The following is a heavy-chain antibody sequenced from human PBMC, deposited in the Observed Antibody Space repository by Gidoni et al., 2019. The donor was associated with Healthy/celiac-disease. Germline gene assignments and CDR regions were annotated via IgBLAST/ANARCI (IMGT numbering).Heavy chain of an antibody. V-gene: IGHV1-3*01. CDR2: INAGNGNT. CDR3: ARDLVNPLAVAGYFDY. D-gene: IGHD6-19*01. Sequence: QVKLVQSGAEVKKPGASVKVSCKASGYTFTSYAMHWVRQAPGQRLEWMGWINAGNGNTKYSQKFQGRVTITRDTSASTAYMELSSLRSEDTAVYYCARDLVNPLAVAGYFDYWGQGTLVTVSS. J-gene: IGHJ4*02. CDR1: GYTFTSYA.